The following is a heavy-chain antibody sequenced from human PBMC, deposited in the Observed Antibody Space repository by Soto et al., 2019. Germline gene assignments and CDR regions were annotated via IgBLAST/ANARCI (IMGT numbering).Heavy chain of an antibody. J-gene: IGHJ6*02. Sequence: GGSLRLSCAASGFTFDDYAMHWVRQAPGKGLEWVSGISGSGGSIGYADSVKGRFTISRDNAKNTLYLQMNSLRAEDTAVYYCAKVAAAGIQYYYGMGVWGQGTTVTVSS. CDR3: AKVAAAGIQYYYGMGV. D-gene: IGHD6-13*01. V-gene: IGHV3-23*01. CDR1: GFTFDDYA. CDR2: ISGSGGSI.